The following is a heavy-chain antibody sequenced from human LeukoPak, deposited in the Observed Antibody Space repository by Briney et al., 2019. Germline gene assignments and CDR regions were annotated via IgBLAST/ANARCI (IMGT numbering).Heavy chain of an antibody. J-gene: IGHJ6*04. V-gene: IGHV3-48*03. CDR1: GFTFSSYE. CDR2: ISSSGSTI. Sequence: SGGSLRLSCAASGFTFSSYEMNWVRQAPGKGLEGVSYISSSGSTIYYAYSVKGRFTISRDNAKTSLYLQMNSLRAEDTAVYYCAVLGITMIGGVWGEGTPVTISS. CDR3: AVLGITMIGGV. D-gene: IGHD3-10*02.